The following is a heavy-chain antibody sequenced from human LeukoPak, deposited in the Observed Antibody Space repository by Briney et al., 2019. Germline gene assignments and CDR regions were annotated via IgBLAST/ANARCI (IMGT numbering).Heavy chain of an antibody. CDR3: AKGLPDIVPVVYAAYNRFDP. D-gene: IGHD2-8*02. J-gene: IGHJ5*02. CDR2: INHSGST. Sequence: SETLSLTCAVYGGSFSGYYWSWIRQPPGKGLEWIGEINHSGSTNYNPSLKSRVTISVDTSKNQFSLKLSSVTAADTAVYYCAKGLPDIVPVVYAAYNRFDPWGQGTLVTVSS. V-gene: IGHV4-34*01. CDR1: GGSFSGYY.